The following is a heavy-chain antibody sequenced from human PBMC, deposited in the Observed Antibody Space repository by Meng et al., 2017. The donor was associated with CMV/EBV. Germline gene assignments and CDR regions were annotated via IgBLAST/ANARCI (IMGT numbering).Heavy chain of an antibody. CDR2: INHSRST. CDR1: GGYFSGYH. Sequence: QVQLQQWGAGLFKPSEPLSLTCPVYGGYFSGYHWSLIRQPPGKGLEWIGEINHSRSTNYNPSLKSRATILVDTSKTQFSLKLSSVTAADTAVYYCARGLIVRDSRVNWFDPWGQGTLVTVSS. CDR3: ARGLIVRDSRVNWFDP. V-gene: IGHV4-34*01. J-gene: IGHJ5*02. D-gene: IGHD2/OR15-2a*01.